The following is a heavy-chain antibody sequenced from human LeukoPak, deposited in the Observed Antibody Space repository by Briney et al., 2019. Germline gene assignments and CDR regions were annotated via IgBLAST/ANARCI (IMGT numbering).Heavy chain of an antibody. Sequence: PSETLSLTCAVYGGSFSGYYWSWIRQPPGKGLEWIGEINHSGSTNYNPSLKSRVTISVDTSKNQFSLKLSSVTAADTAVYYRARGSRLQSFDYWGQGTLVTVSS. V-gene: IGHV4-34*01. J-gene: IGHJ4*02. CDR2: INHSGST. CDR3: ARGSRLQSFDY. CDR1: GGSFSGYY.